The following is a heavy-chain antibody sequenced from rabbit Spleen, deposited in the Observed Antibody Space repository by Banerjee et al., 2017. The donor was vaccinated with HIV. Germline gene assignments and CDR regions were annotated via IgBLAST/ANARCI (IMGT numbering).Heavy chain of an antibody. D-gene: IGHD2-1*01. CDR1: GFFFSDRDV. Sequence: QEQLEESGGGLVKPGASLTLTCKASGFFFSDRDVMCWVRQAPGKGLEWIASMGVGGSGDTYYANWAKGRFTISKTSSTTVTLQMTSLTAADTATYFCARFIYDDYSDSFDLWGPGTLVTVS. V-gene: IGHV1S45*01. CDR2: MGVGGSGDT. J-gene: IGHJ4*01. CDR3: ARFIYDDYSDSFDL.